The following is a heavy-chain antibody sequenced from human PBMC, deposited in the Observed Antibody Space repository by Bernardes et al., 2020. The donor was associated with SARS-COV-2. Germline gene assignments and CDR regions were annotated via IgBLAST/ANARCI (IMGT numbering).Heavy chain of an antibody. CDR2: IRSKAYGGTT. Sequence: GGSLRLSCTASGFTFGDYAMSWVRQAPGKGLEWVGFIRSKAYGGTTEYAASVKGRFTISRDDSKSIAYLQMNSLKTEDTAVYYCTRVEGSSSVVVGFITHGWYFDLGGRGTLVTVSS. J-gene: IGHJ2*01. D-gene: IGHD2-15*01. CDR3: TRVEGSSSVVVGFITHGWYFDL. CDR1: GFTFGDYA. V-gene: IGHV3-49*04.